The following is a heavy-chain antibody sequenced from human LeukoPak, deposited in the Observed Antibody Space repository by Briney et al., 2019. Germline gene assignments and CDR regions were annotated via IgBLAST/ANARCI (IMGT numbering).Heavy chain of an antibody. D-gene: IGHD6-19*01. J-gene: IGHJ4*02. Sequence: SETLSLTCTVSGGSISSYYWSWIRQPPGKGLEWIGYIYYSGGTNYDPSLKSRVTISVDTSKNQFSLKLSSVTAADTAVYYCATYSSGRYPYFDYWGQGTLVTVSS. CDR3: ATYSSGRYPYFDY. CDR1: GGSISSYY. V-gene: IGHV4-59*01. CDR2: IYYSGGT.